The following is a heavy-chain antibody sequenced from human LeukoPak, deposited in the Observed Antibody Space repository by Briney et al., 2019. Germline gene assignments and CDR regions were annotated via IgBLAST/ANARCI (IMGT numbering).Heavy chain of an antibody. CDR1: GGSFRDYH. CDR3: ANYALGQRCSGD. CDR2: VNYDGST. D-gene: IGHD6-25*01. V-gene: IGHV4-59*08. Sequence: PSETLSLTCTVSGGSFRDYHWSWIRQPPGKGLEYIGHVNYDGSTSYNPSLNSRVAISLDTSKNLFSLKLSSVTAADTAVYYCANYALGQRCSGDWGQGTLVTVSS. J-gene: IGHJ4*02.